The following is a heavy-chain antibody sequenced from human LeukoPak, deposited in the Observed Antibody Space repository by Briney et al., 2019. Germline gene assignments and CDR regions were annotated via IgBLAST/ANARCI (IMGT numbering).Heavy chain of an antibody. D-gene: IGHD1-26*01. V-gene: IGHV3-30*02. J-gene: IGHJ4*02. Sequence: GGSLRLSCAVSGFTFSNYGMHWVRQAPGKGLEWVAFIRHVGTNTYYADSVKGRFTISRDNSKNTLYLQMNSLRAEDTAVYYCARDERAVGVDYWSQGTLVTVSS. CDR2: IRHVGTNT. CDR3: ARDERAVGVDY. CDR1: GFTFSNYG.